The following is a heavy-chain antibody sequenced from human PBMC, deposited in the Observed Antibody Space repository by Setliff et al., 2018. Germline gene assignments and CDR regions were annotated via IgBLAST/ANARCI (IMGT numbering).Heavy chain of an antibody. J-gene: IGHJ4*02. V-gene: IGHV3-7*01. D-gene: IGHD3-3*02. Sequence: SCAASGFTFSSYWMSWVRQAPGKGLEWVANIKQDGSEKYYVDSVKGRFTISRDNAKNSLYLQMNSLRAEDTAVYYCVGIRNFGGTKDYFDYWGQGTQVTVSS. CDR1: GFTFSSYW. CDR3: VGIRNFGGTKDYFDY. CDR2: IKQDGSEK.